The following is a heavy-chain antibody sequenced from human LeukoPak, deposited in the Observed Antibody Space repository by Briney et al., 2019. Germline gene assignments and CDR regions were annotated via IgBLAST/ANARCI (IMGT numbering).Heavy chain of an antibody. J-gene: IGHJ6*03. D-gene: IGHD3-22*01. CDR1: GFTFSDYY. CDR3: ARPKRYDSSGGSYMDA. Sequence: GGSLRLSCAASGFTFSDYYMSWIRQAPGKGLEWVSYISSSGSTIYYADSVKGRFTIFRDNAKNSLYLQMNRLRAEDTAVYYCARPKRYDSSGGSYMDAGGKGTTVTISS. CDR2: ISSSGSTI. V-gene: IGHV3-11*01.